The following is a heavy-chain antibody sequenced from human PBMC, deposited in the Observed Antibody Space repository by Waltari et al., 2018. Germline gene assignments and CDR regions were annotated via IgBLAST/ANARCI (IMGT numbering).Heavy chain of an antibody. CDR2: INHSGST. D-gene: IGHD2-8*01. CDR1: GGSFRGYY. J-gene: IGHJ6*02. V-gene: IGHV4-34*01. CDR3: ARGRCISTWFCQYYGVDV. Sequence: QVHLQQWGAGLLKPSGTLSLTCGGHGGSFRGYYWRWIRQPPGKGLEWIGEINHSGSTNYNPSLKSRVTMSVDTSKSQFSLKLSSVTAADTAVYYCARGRCISTWFCQYYGVDVWGQGATVIVSS.